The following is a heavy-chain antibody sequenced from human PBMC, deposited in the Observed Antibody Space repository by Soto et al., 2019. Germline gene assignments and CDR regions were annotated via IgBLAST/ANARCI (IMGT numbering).Heavy chain of an antibody. CDR3: ATAPLGWQQGKGDY. D-gene: IGHD7-27*01. J-gene: IGHJ4*02. CDR1: GYTLTELS. Sequence: ASVKVSCKVSGYTLTELSMHWVRPAPGKRLEWMGGFDPEDGETIYAQKFQGRVTMTEDTYTDTAYMELSSLRSEDTAVYYCATAPLGWQQGKGDYWGQGTLVTVSS. V-gene: IGHV1-24*01. CDR2: FDPEDGET.